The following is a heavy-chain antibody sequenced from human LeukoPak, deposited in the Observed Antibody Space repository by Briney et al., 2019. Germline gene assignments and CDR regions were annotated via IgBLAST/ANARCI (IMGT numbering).Heavy chain of an antibody. D-gene: IGHD5-12*01. CDR3: AREGDSGYDSFFDY. Sequence: GGSLTLSCAASGFTFSSYWMSWLRQAPGKGLEWVANIKQDGSEKYYVDSVKGRFTISRDNAKNSLYLQMNSLRAEDTAVYYCAREGDSGYDSFFDYWGQGTLVTVSA. CDR2: IKQDGSEK. CDR1: GFTFSSYW. V-gene: IGHV3-7*03. J-gene: IGHJ4*02.